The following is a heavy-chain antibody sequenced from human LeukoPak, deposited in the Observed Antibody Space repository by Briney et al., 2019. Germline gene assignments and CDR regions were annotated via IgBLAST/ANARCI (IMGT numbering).Heavy chain of an antibody. J-gene: IGHJ6*02. CDR3: ARGWAYSSSWAHYYYYYGMDV. CDR2: MNPNSGNT. D-gene: IGHD6-13*01. Sequence: ASVKVSCKASGYTFTSYDINWVQQATGQGLEWMGWMNPNSGNTGYAQKFQGRVTMTRNTSISTAYMELSSLRSEDTAVYYCARGWAYSSSWAHYYYYYGMDVWGQGTTVTVSS. V-gene: IGHV1-8*01. CDR1: GYTFTSYD.